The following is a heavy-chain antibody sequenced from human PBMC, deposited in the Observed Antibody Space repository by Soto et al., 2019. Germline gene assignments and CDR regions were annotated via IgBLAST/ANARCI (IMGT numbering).Heavy chain of an antibody. CDR2: IYYSGST. CDR3: ATSGYSGWLNYYYYYGMDV. V-gene: IGHV4-39*01. CDR1: GGSISSSSYY. Sequence: PSETLSLTCTVSGGSISSSSYYWGWIRQPPGKGLVWIGSIYYSGSTYYNPSLKSRVTISVDTSKNQFSLKLSSVTAADTAVYYCATSGYSGWLNYYYYYGMDVWGQGTTVTVSS. J-gene: IGHJ6*02. D-gene: IGHD6-19*01.